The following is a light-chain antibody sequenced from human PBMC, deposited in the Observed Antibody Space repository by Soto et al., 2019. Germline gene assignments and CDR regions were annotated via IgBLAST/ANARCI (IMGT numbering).Light chain of an antibody. J-gene: IGKJ4*01. V-gene: IGKV3-20*01. CDR1: QSVSSSY. Sequence: EIVLTQSPGTLSLSPGERATLSCRASQSVSSSYLACYQQKPGQAPRLLIYGASSRATGIPDRFSGSGSGTDFTLTISRLEPEDFAVYYCQQYGSSLGVTFGGGTKVEIK. CDR2: GAS. CDR3: QQYGSSLGVT.